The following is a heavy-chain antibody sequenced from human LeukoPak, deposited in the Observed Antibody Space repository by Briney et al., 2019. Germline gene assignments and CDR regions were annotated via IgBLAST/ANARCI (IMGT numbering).Heavy chain of an antibody. D-gene: IGHD2-15*01. CDR1: GLTFTSSA. Sequence: ASVKVSCKASGLTFTSSAMQWVRQARGQRLEWIGWIVVGSGNTNYAQKFQERVTITRDMSTSTAYMELSSLRSEDTAVYYCAADSVANYYYGMDVWGQGTTVTVSS. CDR2: IVVGSGNT. CDR3: AADSVANYYYGMDV. J-gene: IGHJ6*02. V-gene: IGHV1-58*02.